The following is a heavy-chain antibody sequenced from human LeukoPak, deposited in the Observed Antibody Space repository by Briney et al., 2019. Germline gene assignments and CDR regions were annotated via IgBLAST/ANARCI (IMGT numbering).Heavy chain of an antibody. CDR2: INHSGST. CDR3: ARHPGYGDYSY. Sequence: SETLSLTCAVYGGYFSGYYWSWIRQPPGKGLEWIGEINHSGSTNYNPSLKSRVTISVDTSKNQFSLKLSSVTAADTAVYYCARHPGYGDYSYWGQGTLVTVSS. CDR1: GGYFSGYY. J-gene: IGHJ4*02. D-gene: IGHD4-17*01. V-gene: IGHV4-34*01.